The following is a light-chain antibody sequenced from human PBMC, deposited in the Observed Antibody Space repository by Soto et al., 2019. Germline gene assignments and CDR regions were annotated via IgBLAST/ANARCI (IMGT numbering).Light chain of an antibody. CDR2: GNS. Sequence: QPVLTQPPSVSGAPGQRVTISCTGSSSNIGAGYDVHWYQQLPGTAPKLLIYGNSNRPSGVPDRFSGSKSGTSASLAITGLQAEDEADYYRQSYDSSLGGSVFGGGTKLTVL. CDR1: SSNIGAGYD. J-gene: IGLJ3*02. CDR3: QSYDSSLGGSV. V-gene: IGLV1-40*01.